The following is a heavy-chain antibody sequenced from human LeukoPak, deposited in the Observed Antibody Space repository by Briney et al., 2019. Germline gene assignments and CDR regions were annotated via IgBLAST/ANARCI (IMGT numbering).Heavy chain of an antibody. CDR3: ASERVDTAMVRTHY. V-gene: IGHV3-30*04. CDR2: ISYDGSNK. Sequence: GGSLRLSCAASGFTFSSYAMSWVRQAPGKGLEWVAVISYDGSNKYYADSVKGRFTISRDNSKNTLYLQMNSLRAEDTAVYYCASERVDTAMVRTHYWGQGTLVTVSS. D-gene: IGHD5-18*01. CDR1: GFTFSSYA. J-gene: IGHJ4*02.